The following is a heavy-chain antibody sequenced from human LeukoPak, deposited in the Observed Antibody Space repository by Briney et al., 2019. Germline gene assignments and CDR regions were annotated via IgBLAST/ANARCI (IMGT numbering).Heavy chain of an antibody. V-gene: IGHV4-34*01. CDR3: AKTAFIAVALYFDY. CDR2: INHSGST. CDR1: GGSFSGYY. D-gene: IGHD6-19*01. Sequence: SETLSLTCAVYGGSFSGYYWSWIRQPPGKGLEWIGEINHSGSTNYNPSLKSRVTISVDTSKNQFSLKLSSVTAADTAVYYCAKTAFIAVALYFDYWGQGTLVTVSS. J-gene: IGHJ4*02.